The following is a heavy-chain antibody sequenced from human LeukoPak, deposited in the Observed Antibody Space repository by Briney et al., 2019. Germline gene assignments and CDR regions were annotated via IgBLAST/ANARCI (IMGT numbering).Heavy chain of an antibody. Sequence: ASVKVSCKASGYTFTDFYIYWVRQAPGQRVEWMGWINSDSGDTNYAQKFQGRVTMTRDTSISTAYMELSRLRSDDTAVYYCARVAIYSSGWYYFDYWGQGTLVTVSS. V-gene: IGHV1-2*02. CDR1: GYTFTDFY. CDR3: ARVAIYSSGWYYFDY. D-gene: IGHD6-19*01. J-gene: IGHJ4*02. CDR2: INSDSGDT.